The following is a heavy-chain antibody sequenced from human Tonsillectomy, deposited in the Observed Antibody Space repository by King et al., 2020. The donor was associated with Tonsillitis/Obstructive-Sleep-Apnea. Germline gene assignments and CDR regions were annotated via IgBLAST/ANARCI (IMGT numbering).Heavy chain of an antibody. Sequence: EVQLVESGGDLVQPGGSLRLYCAASGFIFRNYEMNWVRQAPGKGPEWVSYISTTGTTIYYADSVKGRFTITRDNAKNSLYLQMNSLRTDDTAVYYCARGVWIPDWFSGGFDIWGQGTTVTVS. J-gene: IGHJ3*02. D-gene: IGHD3-9*01. CDR2: ISTTGTTI. V-gene: IGHV3-48*03. CDR1: GFIFRNYE. CDR3: ARGVWIPDWFSGGFDI.